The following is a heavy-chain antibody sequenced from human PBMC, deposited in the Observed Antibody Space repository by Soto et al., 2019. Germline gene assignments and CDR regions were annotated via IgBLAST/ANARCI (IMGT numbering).Heavy chain of an antibody. V-gene: IGHV3-30*18. CDR2: TSHDGSNT. J-gene: IGHJ4*02. Sequence: QVPLVESGGGVVQPGRSLRLSCAASGFTFSSYGMHWVRQAPGKGLEWVAATSHDGSNTNYADSVKGRFTISRDNSKSTLYLQMNSLRAEDTAVYYCAKVKEQQLVRLRFDYWGQGTLVTVSS. CDR1: GFTFSSYG. D-gene: IGHD6-13*01. CDR3: AKVKEQQLVRLRFDY.